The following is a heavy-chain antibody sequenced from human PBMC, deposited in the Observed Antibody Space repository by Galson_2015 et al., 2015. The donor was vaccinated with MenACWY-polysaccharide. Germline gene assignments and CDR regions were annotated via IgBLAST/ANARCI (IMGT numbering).Heavy chain of an antibody. Sequence: SETLSLTCTVSGASVSSTTDYWSWLRQPPGKGLEWIGCIFYSGSTKYSPSLNSRVTISVDTSNNKFSLKLSSVTAADTAVYYCARSPGGCSSGGQIDSWGQGSLVTVPS. J-gene: IGHJ4*02. CDR2: IFYSGST. CDR1: GASVSSTTDY. CDR3: ARSPGGCSSGGQIDS. D-gene: IGHD5-18*01. V-gene: IGHV4-61*01.